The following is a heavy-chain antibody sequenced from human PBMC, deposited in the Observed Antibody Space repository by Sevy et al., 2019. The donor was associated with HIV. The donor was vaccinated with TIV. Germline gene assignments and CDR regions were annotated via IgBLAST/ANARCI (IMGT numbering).Heavy chain of an antibody. V-gene: IGHV4-59*01. CDR2: IYFTGNT. CDR3: ARDSTTRRRVLDY. CDR1: GGSISSYF. J-gene: IGHJ4*02. Sequence: SETLSLTCSVSGGSISSYFWTWVRQSPGKGLEWIRNIYFTGNTDYSPSLKSRVTLSLDTSTSQFSLTLKSVTAADTAIYFRARDSTTRRRVLDYWGQGTLVTVSS. D-gene: IGHD1-1*01.